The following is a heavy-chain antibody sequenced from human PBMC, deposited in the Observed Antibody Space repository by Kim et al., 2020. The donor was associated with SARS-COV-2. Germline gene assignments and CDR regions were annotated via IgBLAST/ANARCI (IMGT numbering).Heavy chain of an antibody. J-gene: IGHJ6*02. D-gene: IGHD6-13*01. CDR2: FDPEDGET. CDR1: GYTLTELS. V-gene: IGHV1-24*01. Sequence: ASVKVSCKVSGYTLTELSMHWVRQAPGKGLEWMGGFDPEDGETIYAQKFQGRVTMTEDTSTDTAYMELSSLRFEDTAVYYCATGVAAAGTPDDYYYYYGMDVWGQGTTVTVSS. CDR3: ATGVAAAGTPDDYYYYYGMDV.